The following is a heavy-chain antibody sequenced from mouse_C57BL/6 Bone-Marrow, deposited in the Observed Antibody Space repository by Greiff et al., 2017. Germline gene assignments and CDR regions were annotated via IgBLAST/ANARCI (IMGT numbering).Heavy chain of an antibody. Sequence: VQLQESGAELVRPGASVTLSCKASGYTFTDYEMHWVKQTPVHGLEWIGAIDPDTGGTAYNQKFKGKAILTADKSSSTAYMELRSLPSEDSAVEYCTRNYGSGYFDYWGQGTSLTVSS. CDR2: IDPDTGGT. D-gene: IGHD1-1*01. CDR3: TRNYGSGYFDY. V-gene: IGHV1-15*01. J-gene: IGHJ2*02. CDR1: GYTFTDYE.